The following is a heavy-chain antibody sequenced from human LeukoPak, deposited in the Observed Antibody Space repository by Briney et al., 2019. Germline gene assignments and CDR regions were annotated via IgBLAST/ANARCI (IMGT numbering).Heavy chain of an antibody. CDR2: IYTSGST. CDR1: GGSISSYY. Sequence: SETLSLTCTVSGGSISSYYWSWIRQPAGKGLEWIGRIYTSGSTNYNPSLKSRVTMSVDTSRNQFSLKLSSVTAADTAVYYCARPSIAPGPFDIWGQGTMVTVSS. J-gene: IGHJ3*02. CDR3: ARPSIAPGPFDI. V-gene: IGHV4-4*07.